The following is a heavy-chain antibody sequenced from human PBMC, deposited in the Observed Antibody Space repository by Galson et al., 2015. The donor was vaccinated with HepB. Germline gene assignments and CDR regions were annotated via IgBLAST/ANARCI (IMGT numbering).Heavy chain of an antibody. V-gene: IGHV1-3*01. CDR1: GYTFTSYA. D-gene: IGHD3-22*01. Sequence: SVKVSCKASGYTFTSYAMHWVRQAPGQRLEWMGWINAGNGNTKYSQKFQGRVTITRDTSASTAYMELSSLRSEDTAVYYCASKRYDSSGYYLYFDYWGQGTLVTVSS. CDR2: INAGNGNT. J-gene: IGHJ4*02. CDR3: ASKRYDSSGYYLYFDY.